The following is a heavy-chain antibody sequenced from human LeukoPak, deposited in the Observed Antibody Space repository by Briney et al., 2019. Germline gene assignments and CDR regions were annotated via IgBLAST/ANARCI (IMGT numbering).Heavy chain of an antibody. CDR2: ISGSGGST. D-gene: IGHD1-1*01. V-gene: IGHV3-23*01. CDR1: GFTFNSFA. CDR3: AKDFVAANGVFDAFDI. J-gene: IGHJ3*02. Sequence: GGSLRLSCAASGFTFNSFAMSWVRQAPGKGLEWVSAISGSGGSTYYADSVKGRFTISRDNSKNTLYLQMNSLRAEDTATYYCAKDFVAANGVFDAFDIWGQGTVVTVSS.